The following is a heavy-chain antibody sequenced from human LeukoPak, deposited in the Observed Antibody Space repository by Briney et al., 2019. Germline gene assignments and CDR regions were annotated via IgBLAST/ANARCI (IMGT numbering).Heavy chain of an antibody. Sequence: ASVKVSCKASGYTFTDYFMNWVRQAPGQGLEWMGWINPKSGGTVYAQKFQGRVTMTRDTSSSTAYMELSRLRLDDTVVYYCARGPRITIFGVVMANDAFDIWGQGTMVTVSS. D-gene: IGHD3-3*01. J-gene: IGHJ3*02. V-gene: IGHV1-2*02. CDR3: ARGPRITIFGVVMANDAFDI. CDR2: INPKSGGT. CDR1: GYTFTDYF.